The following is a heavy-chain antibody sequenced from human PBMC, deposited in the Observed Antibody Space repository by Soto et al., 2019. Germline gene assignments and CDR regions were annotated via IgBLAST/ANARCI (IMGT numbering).Heavy chain of an antibody. CDR1: GFMFSGYA. J-gene: IGHJ5*02. Sequence: EVQLLESGGGLAQPGESLTLSCAASGFMFSGYAMSWVRQAPGKGLEWVSAVSNSGTSTSYADSVKGRFTISRVNSKNTLYLQMSSLGAEDTALYYCVKDLAASGWFDPWGQGTLVIVSS. CDR3: VKDLAASGWFDP. V-gene: IGHV3-23*01. D-gene: IGHD2-15*01. CDR2: VSNSGTST.